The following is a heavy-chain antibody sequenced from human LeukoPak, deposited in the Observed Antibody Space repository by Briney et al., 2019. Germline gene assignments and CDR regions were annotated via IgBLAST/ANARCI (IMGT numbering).Heavy chain of an antibody. V-gene: IGHV3-21*01. CDR3: ARGDYYDSSGYYPF. CDR1: GFTFSSYS. Sequence: GSLRLSCAASGFTFSSYSMNWVRQAPGKGLEWVSSISSSSRYIYYADSGKGRFTISRDNAKNSPYLQMNSLRAEDTAVYYCARGDYYDSSGYYPFWGQGTLVTVSS. CDR2: ISSSSRYI. J-gene: IGHJ4*02. D-gene: IGHD3-22*01.